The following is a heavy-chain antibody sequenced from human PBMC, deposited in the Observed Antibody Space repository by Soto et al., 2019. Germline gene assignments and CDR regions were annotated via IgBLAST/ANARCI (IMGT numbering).Heavy chain of an antibody. V-gene: IGHV6-1*01. CDR2: TYYRSKWFN. Sequence: SQTLSLTCAISGDSVSSNSGVWNWIRQSPSRGLEWLGRTYYRSKWFNDYAESVKGRITVNPDTSKNQFSLQLKSVTPEDTAVYYCATETATVRGVRNAFDIWGQGTMVTVSS. CDR1: GDSVSSNSGV. D-gene: IGHD3-10*01. J-gene: IGHJ3*02. CDR3: ATETATVRGVRNAFDI.